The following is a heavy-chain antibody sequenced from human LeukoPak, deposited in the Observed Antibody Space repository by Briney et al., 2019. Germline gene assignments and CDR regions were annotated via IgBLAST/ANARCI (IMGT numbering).Heavy chain of an antibody. CDR1: GFTFTNYA. Sequence: GGSLRLSCAASGFTFTNYATNWVRHAPGKGLEWVSTISPSGADTYYADSVKGRFTISRDISKNTLYLQMNSLRVEDTAVYYCARAAAGNWGSIDYWGQGTLVTVSS. J-gene: IGHJ4*02. V-gene: IGHV3-23*01. CDR2: ISPSGADT. CDR3: ARAAAGNWGSIDY. D-gene: IGHD7-27*01.